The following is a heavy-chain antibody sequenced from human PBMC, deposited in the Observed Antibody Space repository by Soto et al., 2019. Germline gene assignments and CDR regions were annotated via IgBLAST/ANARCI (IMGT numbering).Heavy chain of an antibody. CDR3: ATKTESGYRSYGTDV. Sequence: QVQLVQSGAEVKKPGSSVKVSCKASRGTFSIYAISWVRQAPGQGLEWMGGIIPILGTANYAQKFQGRVTITADESTSTAYMELSSLRSDDSGVLYCATKTESGYRSYGTDVWGQGTTVTVSS. V-gene: IGHV1-69*12. CDR1: RGTFSIYA. D-gene: IGHD5-18*01. CDR2: IIPILGTA. J-gene: IGHJ6*02.